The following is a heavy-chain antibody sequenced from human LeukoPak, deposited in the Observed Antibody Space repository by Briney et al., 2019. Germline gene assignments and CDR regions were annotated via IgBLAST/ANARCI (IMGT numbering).Heavy chain of an antibody. CDR1: GYTLTELS. CDR3: ATDLPYGIAVASSF. J-gene: IGHJ3*01. D-gene: IGHD6-19*01. Sequence: AASVKVSCKVSGYTLTELSMHWVRQAPGKGLEWMGGFDPEDGETIYAQKFQGRVTMTEDTSTDTAYMELSSLRSEDTAVYYCATDLPYGIAVASSFWGQGTMVTVSS. V-gene: IGHV1-24*01. CDR2: FDPEDGET.